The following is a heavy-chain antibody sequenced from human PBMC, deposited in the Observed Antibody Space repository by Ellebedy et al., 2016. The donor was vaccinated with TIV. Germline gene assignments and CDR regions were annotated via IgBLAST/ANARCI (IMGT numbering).Heavy chain of an antibody. CDR1: GYSFTSYW. D-gene: IGHD4-17*01. CDR2: IYPGDSDT. Sequence: GESLKISCKGSGYSFTSYWIGWVRQMPGKGLEWMGIIYPGDSDTRYSPSFQGQVTISADKSISTAYLQWSSLKASDTAMYYCARVDYGDYADYGYFQHWGQGTLVTVSS. V-gene: IGHV5-51*01. CDR3: ARVDYGDYADYGYFQH. J-gene: IGHJ1*01.